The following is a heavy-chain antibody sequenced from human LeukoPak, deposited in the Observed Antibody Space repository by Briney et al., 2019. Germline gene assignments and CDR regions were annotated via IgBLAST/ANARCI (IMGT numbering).Heavy chain of an antibody. CDR1: GGSISSSPYS. D-gene: IGHD3-10*01. Sequence: PSETLSLTCTVPGGSISSSPYSWGWIRQPPGKGLEWIGSMYYSGRTYYNPSLKSRVTISVDTSKNQFSLKMTSVTAADTAVYYCARHGSPSDVLSAFDIWGQGTMVTVSS. V-gene: IGHV4-39*01. CDR3: ARHGSPSDVLSAFDI. CDR2: MYYSGRT. J-gene: IGHJ3*02.